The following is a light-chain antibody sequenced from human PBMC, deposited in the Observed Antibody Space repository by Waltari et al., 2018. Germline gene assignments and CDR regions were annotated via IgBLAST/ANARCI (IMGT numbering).Light chain of an antibody. J-gene: IGKJ1*01. CDR3: QQYVESPAT. V-gene: IGKV3-20*01. CDR2: HAS. Sequence: EIVLTQSPGTVSLSLCDRATSACCASQSVTIYLAWYQQKPGQAPRLLIYHASTRATGIPDRFSGSGSGTDFSLTISRLEPEDIGMYYCQQYVESPATFGQGTKVEIK. CDR1: QSVTIY.